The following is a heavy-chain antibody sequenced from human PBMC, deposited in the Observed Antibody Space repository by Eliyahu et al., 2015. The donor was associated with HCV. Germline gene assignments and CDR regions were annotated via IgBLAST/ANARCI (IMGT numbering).Heavy chain of an antibody. CDR3: TTDQGVVVPADQADIIAARGAFDY. CDR1: GFTFSNAW. Sequence: EVQLVESGGGLVKPGGSLRLSCAASGFTFSNAWMSWVRQAPGKGLEWVGRIKSKTDGGTTDYAAPVKGRFTISRDDSKNTLYLQMNSLKTEDTAVYYCTTDQGVVVPADQADIIAARGAFDYWGQGTLVTVSS. J-gene: IGHJ4*02. V-gene: IGHV3-15*01. D-gene: IGHD2-2*01. CDR2: IKSKTDGGTT.